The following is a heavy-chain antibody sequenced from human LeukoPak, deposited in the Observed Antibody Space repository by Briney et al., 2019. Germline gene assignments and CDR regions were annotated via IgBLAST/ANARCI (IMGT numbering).Heavy chain of an antibody. J-gene: IGHJ2*01. V-gene: IGHV5-51*01. CDR3: ARFEGGGNPLNIDY. D-gene: IGHD2-15*01. Sequence: GESLKISCKGSGYSFTSYWIGWVRQMPGKGLEWMGIIYPGDSHPRYSPSFQGQVTVSVDKSLNTAYLQWRGLNASDTAMYYCARFEGGGNPLNIDYWGRGTLVTVSS. CDR1: GYSFTSYW. CDR2: IYPGDSHP.